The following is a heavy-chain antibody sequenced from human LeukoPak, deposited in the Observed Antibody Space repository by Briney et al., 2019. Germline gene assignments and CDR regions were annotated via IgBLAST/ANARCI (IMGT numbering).Heavy chain of an antibody. CDR2: MSPNSGDT. D-gene: IGHD6-19*01. CDR3: ARGGAGTLEAVD. CDR1: GYTFTSSD. V-gene: IGHV1-8*01. Sequence: VSVQVSRRASGYTFTSSDLNWVRQATGQGLDWMEWMSPNSGDTGYAQKFQGRVTMTRDTSISTAYMELSSLTSDDTAVYYCARGGAGTLEAVDWGQGTLVTVSS. J-gene: IGHJ4*02.